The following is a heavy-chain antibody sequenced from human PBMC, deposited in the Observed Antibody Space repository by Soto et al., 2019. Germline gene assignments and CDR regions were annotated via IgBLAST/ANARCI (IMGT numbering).Heavy chain of an antibody. CDR2: SYHIGST. V-gene: IGHV4-30-4*01. Sequence: PSETLSLTYTVSGASVSRGNYYWSWIRQPPGKGLEWNGYSYHIGSTFYNPSLESRVTISVDTSKNQFSLKLSSMTAADTALYYCARYYSAGGGYSNWFDPWGQGTLVTVSS. J-gene: IGHJ5*02. CDR3: ARYYSAGGGYSNWFDP. CDR1: GASVSRGNYY. D-gene: IGHD3-22*01.